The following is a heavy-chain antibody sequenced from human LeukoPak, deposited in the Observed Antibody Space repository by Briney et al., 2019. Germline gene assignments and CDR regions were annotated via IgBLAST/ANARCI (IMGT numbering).Heavy chain of an antibody. J-gene: IGHJ4*02. D-gene: IGHD1-26*01. CDR1: GFTFSSHN. CDR2: ISSSYNTI. CDR3: VRDCGTYRPIDY. Sequence: GGSLRLSCVASGFTFSSHNMNWVRQAPGKGLEWVSYISSSYNTIYYRDSVQGRFIISRDNAQNSLYLQMNSLRAEDTAIYYCVRDCGTYRPIDYWGQGTLVTVSS. V-gene: IGHV3-48*03.